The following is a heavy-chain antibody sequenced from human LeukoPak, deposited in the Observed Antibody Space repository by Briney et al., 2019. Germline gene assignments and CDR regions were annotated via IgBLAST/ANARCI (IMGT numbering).Heavy chain of an antibody. V-gene: IGHV3-21*01. CDR1: GFTFSSYS. Sequence: GGSLRLSCAASGFTFSSYSMNWVRQAPGKGLEWVSSISSSSSYIYYADSVKGRFTISRDNAKNSLYLQMNSLRAEDTAVYYCARDKSTVVVIDYWGQGTLVTVSS. CDR3: ARDKSTVVVIDY. J-gene: IGHJ4*02. CDR2: ISSSSSYI. D-gene: IGHD3-22*01.